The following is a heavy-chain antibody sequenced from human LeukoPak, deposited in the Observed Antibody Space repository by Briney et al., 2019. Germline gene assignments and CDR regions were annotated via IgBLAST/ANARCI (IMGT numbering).Heavy chain of an antibody. CDR1: GFTVSSNY. CDR3: ARVRIVVVPADRSFDY. J-gene: IGHJ4*02. Sequence: GGSLRLSCAASGFTVSSNYMSWVRQAPGKGLEWVSVIYSGGSTYYADSVKGRLTISRDNSKNTLYLQMNSLRAEDTAVYYCARVRIVVVPADRSFDYWGQGTLVTVSS. CDR2: IYSGGST. V-gene: IGHV3-66*01. D-gene: IGHD2-2*01.